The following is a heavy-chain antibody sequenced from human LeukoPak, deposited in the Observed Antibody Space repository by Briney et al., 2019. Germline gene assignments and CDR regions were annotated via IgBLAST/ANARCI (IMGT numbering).Heavy chain of an antibody. CDR3: ARDQGLTAPPPYGLDV. Sequence: SVQVSCKTSGGTFSTSAITWVRQAPGQGLEWMGRIIPVLNITTYAQRFQGRVTITADTSTSTVYMELSSLRSEETAVYHCARDQGLTAPPPYGLDVWGQGTTVIVSS. D-gene: IGHD2-21*02. CDR2: IIPVLNIT. CDR1: GGTFSTSA. V-gene: IGHV1-69*04. J-gene: IGHJ6*02.